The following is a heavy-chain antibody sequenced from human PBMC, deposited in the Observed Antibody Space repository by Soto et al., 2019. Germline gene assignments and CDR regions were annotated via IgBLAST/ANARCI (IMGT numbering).Heavy chain of an antibody. J-gene: IGHJ4*02. D-gene: IGHD3-9*01. V-gene: IGHV1-69*08. CDR2: IIPILGIA. CDR3: ARDGDLTGLDY. Sequence: QVQLVQSGAEVKKPGSSVKVSCKASGGTFSSYTISWVRQAPGQGLEWMGRIIPILGIANYAQKFQGRVTIPADNSTSTAYMELSSLRSEDTAVYYCARDGDLTGLDYWGQGTLVTVSS. CDR1: GGTFSSYT.